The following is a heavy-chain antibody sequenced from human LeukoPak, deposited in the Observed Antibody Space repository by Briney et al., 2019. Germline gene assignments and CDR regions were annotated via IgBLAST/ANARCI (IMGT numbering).Heavy chain of an antibody. CDR2: IYSGGNT. J-gene: IGHJ4*02. CDR1: GLTVNINY. V-gene: IGHV3-53*01. CDR3: ARGGYSSSYYFDY. Sequence: GGSLRLSCAASGLTVNINYMMWFRQAPGRGREGVSIIYSGGNTYYADSVQGRLTISRDNSENTLYLQLNSLRAEDTAVYYCARGGYSSSYYFDYWGQGTLVTVSS. D-gene: IGHD6-13*01.